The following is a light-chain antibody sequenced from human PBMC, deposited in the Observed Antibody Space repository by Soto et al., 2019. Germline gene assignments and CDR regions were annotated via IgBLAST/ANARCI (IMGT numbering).Light chain of an antibody. CDR2: SND. CDR3: AAWDDSLNGYV. Sequence: QSVLTQPPSASGTPGQWVTISCSGSRSNIGSNSVNWYQQLPGTAPKQLIYSNDRRPSGVPDRFSGSKSGTSASLAISGLQSEDDADYYCAAWDDSLNGYVFGTGTKLTVL. V-gene: IGLV1-44*01. CDR1: RSNIGSNS. J-gene: IGLJ1*01.